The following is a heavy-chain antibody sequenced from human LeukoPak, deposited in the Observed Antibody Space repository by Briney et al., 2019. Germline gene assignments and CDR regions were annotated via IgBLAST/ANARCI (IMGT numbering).Heavy chain of an antibody. CDR2: IYYSGST. CDR1: GGSISSYY. D-gene: IGHD2-21*02. V-gene: IGHV4-59*01. CDR3: AREAYCGGDCYSGFDY. J-gene: IGHJ4*02. Sequence: SETLSLTCTVSGGSISSYYWSWIRQPPGKGLEWSEYIYYSGSTNYNPSLMSRVTISVDTSKNRFSLKLSSVTAADTAVYYCAREAYCGGDCYSGFDYWGQGTLVTVSS.